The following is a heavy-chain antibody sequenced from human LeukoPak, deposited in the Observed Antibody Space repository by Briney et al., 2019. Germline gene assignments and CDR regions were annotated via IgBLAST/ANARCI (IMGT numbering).Heavy chain of an antibody. J-gene: IGHJ4*02. Sequence: GGSLRLSCAAAGFTFSSYAMSWVRQAPGKGLEWVSVISGSGVSTYYADSVKGRFTISRDTSKNTLYLQMNSLRAEDTAVYYCARGRDGRGYYAEFDYWGQGTLVTVSS. V-gene: IGHV3-23*01. CDR1: GFTFSSYA. CDR2: ISGSGVST. D-gene: IGHD1-26*01. CDR3: ARGRDGRGYYAEFDY.